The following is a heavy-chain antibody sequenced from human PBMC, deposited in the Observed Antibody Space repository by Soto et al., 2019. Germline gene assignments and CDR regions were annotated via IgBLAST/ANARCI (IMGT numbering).Heavy chain of an antibody. CDR1: GFSLSSYW. CDR2: MNQDGSES. CDR3: ARLSTSAGRRYLAC. Sequence: EVQLVESGGGLVQPGGSLRLSCAASGFSLSSYWMSWVRQAPGKGLEWVANMNQDGSESDYVGSVKGRFTFTRDNAKNSLYLQMNSLRAEETAVYYCARLSTSAGRRYLACWGQGTLVNVSS. J-gene: IGHJ4*02. V-gene: IGHV3-7*01.